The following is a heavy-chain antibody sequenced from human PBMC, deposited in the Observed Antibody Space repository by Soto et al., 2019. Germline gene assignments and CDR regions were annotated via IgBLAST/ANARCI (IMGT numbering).Heavy chain of an antibody. D-gene: IGHD6-19*01. J-gene: IGHJ1*01. V-gene: IGHV3-21*01. CDR2: ISSGSDSI. CDR1: GFIFTSYS. CDR3: ARDRSADRFVQYFQH. Sequence: PGGSLRLSCAAYGFIFTSYSMVWVRLAPGKGLEWVASISSGSDSIFYADSVKGRFTVSRDNAKNSLFLQMNNLRAEDTAVYFCARDRSADRFVQYFQHWGQGTQVTVSS.